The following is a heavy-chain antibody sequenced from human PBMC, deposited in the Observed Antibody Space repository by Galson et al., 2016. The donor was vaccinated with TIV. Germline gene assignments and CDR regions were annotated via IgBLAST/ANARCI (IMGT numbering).Heavy chain of an antibody. CDR1: GFTFASYG. D-gene: IGHD6-19*01. V-gene: IGHV3-33*01. Sequence: SLRLSCAASGFTFASYGMHWVRQAPGKGLEWVTLMWYDGSDKYYADSVKGRFTISRDNSKNTLYLQMTSLRAVDTAMYYCGRAFYNNGWFIEYWGQGTLVTVSS. J-gene: IGHJ4*02. CDR3: GRAFYNNGWFIEY. CDR2: MWYDGSDK.